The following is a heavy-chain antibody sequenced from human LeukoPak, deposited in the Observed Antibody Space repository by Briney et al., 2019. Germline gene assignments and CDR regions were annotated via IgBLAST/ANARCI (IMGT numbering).Heavy chain of an antibody. CDR3: ARTTATPPLSFDY. V-gene: IGHV3-33*08. Sequence: GGSLRLSCAASGFTFSSYGMHWVRQAPGKGLEWVAVIWYGGSNKYYADSVKGRFTISRDNSKNTLYLQMNSLRAEDTAVYYCARTTATPPLSFDYWGQGTLVTVSS. CDR2: IWYGGSNK. CDR1: GFTFSSYG. J-gene: IGHJ4*02. D-gene: IGHD2-21*02.